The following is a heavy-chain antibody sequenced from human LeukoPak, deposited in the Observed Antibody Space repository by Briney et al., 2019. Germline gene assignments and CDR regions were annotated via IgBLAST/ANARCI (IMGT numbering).Heavy chain of an antibody. J-gene: IGHJ3*01. Sequence: SQTLSLTYAISGESVFSTSAAWNWVRQSPSRGLEWLAKTYYRSQWYNDYAESVKGRITINPDTSKNHISLQLNSVTPDDTAVYYCAREGPAFDVWGQGTMVTVSS. CDR2: TYYRSQWYN. V-gene: IGHV6-1*01. CDR1: GESVFSTSAA. CDR3: AREGPAFDV.